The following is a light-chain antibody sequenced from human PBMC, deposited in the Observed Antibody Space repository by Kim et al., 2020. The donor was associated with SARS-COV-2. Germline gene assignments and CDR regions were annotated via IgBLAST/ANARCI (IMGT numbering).Light chain of an antibody. CDR3: QHRRNWPLT. J-gene: IGKJ4*01. CDR2: DAS. CDR1: QSVSNY. V-gene: IGKV3-11*01. Sequence: LSPRERATRSCRASQSVSNYLAWYQQKPGQAPRLLIYDASHRATGIPARFSGSGSGTDFTLTISSLEPEDFAIYYCQHRRNWPLTFGGGTKVDIK.